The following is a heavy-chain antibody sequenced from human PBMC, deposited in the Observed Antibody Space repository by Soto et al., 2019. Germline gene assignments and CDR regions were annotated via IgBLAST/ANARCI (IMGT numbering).Heavy chain of an antibody. CDR1: GYTFTSYA. CDR3: ARRHDSNYFGSGSSFDT. D-gene: IGHD3-10*01. CDR2: IIAYNGNT. V-gene: IGHV1-18*01. Sequence: QVHLVQSGTEVKKPGTSMKVSCRASGYTFTSYAINWVRQAPGQGLEWVGRIIAYNGNTHSAQKLQGRLTMTIDTPTSTAYMELRSLRSDDTSVYYCARRHDSNYFGSGSSFDTSGQGTLLTVSA. J-gene: IGHJ4*02.